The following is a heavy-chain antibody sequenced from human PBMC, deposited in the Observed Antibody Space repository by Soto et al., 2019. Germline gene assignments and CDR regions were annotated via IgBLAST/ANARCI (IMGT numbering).Heavy chain of an antibody. CDR3: AREGLVAGSFDS. D-gene: IGHD6-19*01. J-gene: IGHJ4*02. CDR2: IYYSGST. Sequence: SETLSLTCTVSGGSISSYYWSWIRQPPGKGLEWIGYIYYSGSTNYNPSLKSRVTISVDTSKNQFSLKLSSLAAADTAVYYCAREGLVAGSFDSWGQGTLVTVSS. CDR1: GGSISSYY. V-gene: IGHV4-59*01.